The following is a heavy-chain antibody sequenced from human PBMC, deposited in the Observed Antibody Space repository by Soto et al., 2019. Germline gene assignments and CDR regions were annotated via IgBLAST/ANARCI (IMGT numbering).Heavy chain of an antibody. Sequence: SETLSLTYTVYGGSFSGHYCSWIRQPPGKGLEWIGQINHSGSSNYNPSLKRRFTISRDNAKNSLYLQMNGLRAEDTAVYYCAVGDFWSEDYYYGMDVWGQGTTVTVSS. J-gene: IGHJ6*02. V-gene: IGHV4-34*10. CDR1: GGSFSGHY. CDR2: INHSGSS. CDR3: AVGDFWSEDYYYGMDV. D-gene: IGHD3-3*01.